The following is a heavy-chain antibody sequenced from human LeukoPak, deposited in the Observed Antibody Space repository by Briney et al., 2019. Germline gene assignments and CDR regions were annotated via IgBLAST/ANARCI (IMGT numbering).Heavy chain of an antibody. V-gene: IGHV4-4*08. D-gene: IGHD3-22*01. CDR1: GGSISSYY. CDR3: ARDRVRFYDSSGYRWYYFDY. CDR2: IYNSGNT. Sequence: SETLSLTCTVSGGSISSYYWSWLRQPPGKGLEWIGYIYNSGNTNYNPSLKSRVTISADTSKNQLSLKLSSVTAADTAVYYCARDRVRFYDSSGYRWYYFDYWGQGTLVTVSS. J-gene: IGHJ4*02.